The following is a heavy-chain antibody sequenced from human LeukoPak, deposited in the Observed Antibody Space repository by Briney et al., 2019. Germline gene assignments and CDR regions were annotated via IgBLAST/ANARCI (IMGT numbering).Heavy chain of an antibody. CDR2: ISGSGGST. CDR1: GFTFSSYA. V-gene: IGHV3-23*01. D-gene: IGHD1-26*01. Sequence: GGSLRLSCAASGFTFSSYAMSWVRQAPGKGREWVSAISGSGGSTYYADSVKGRFTISRDNYKNTLYLQMNSLRAEDTAVYYCAKGRQWELLGYFDYWGQGTLVTVSS. J-gene: IGHJ4*02. CDR3: AKGRQWELLGYFDY.